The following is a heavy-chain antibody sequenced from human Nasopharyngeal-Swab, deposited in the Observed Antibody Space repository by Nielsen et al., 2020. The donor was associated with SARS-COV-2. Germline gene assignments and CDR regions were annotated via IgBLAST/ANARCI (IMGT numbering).Heavy chain of an antibody. V-gene: IGHV1-69*02. J-gene: IGHJ5*02. Sequence: WVRQAPGQGLEWMGRIIPILGIPNYAQKFQGGLTITADTSTTTAYMELSSLRSEDTAVYYCASPVEMSTTWGQGTLVTVSS. D-gene: IGHD5-24*01. CDR3: ASPVEMSTT. CDR2: IIPILGIP.